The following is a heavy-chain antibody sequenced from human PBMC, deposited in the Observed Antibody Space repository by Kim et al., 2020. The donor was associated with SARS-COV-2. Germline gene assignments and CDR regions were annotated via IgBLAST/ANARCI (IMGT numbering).Heavy chain of an antibody. CDR2: IIPIFGTA. J-gene: IGHJ3*02. CDR1: GGTFSSYA. D-gene: IGHD4-17*01. Sequence: SVKVSCKASGGTFSSYAISWVRQAPGQGLEWMGGIIPIFGTANYAQKFQGRVTITADESTSTAYMELSSLRSEDTAVYYCARGGGYGDYEPSAFDIWGQGTMVTVSS. CDR3: ARGGGYGDYEPSAFDI. V-gene: IGHV1-69*13.